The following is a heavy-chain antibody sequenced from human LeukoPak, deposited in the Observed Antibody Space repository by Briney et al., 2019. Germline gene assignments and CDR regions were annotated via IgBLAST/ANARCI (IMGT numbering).Heavy chain of an antibody. J-gene: IGHJ3*02. CDR3: ARDLDDPYCGGDCYPGWAFDI. D-gene: IGHD2-21*02. V-gene: IGHV4-39*07. Sequence: KPSETLSLTCTVSGGSISSSSYYWGWIRQPPGKGLEWIGSIYYSGSTYYNPSLKSRVTISVDTSKNQFSLKLSSVTAADTAVYYCARDLDDPYCGGDCYPGWAFDIWGQGTMVTVSS. CDR1: GGSISSSSYY. CDR2: IYYSGST.